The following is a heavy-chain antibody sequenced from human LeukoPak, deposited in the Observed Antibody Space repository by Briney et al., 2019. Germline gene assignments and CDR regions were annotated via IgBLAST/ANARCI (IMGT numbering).Heavy chain of an antibody. CDR3: ATETYYYDSSGYFTTFDY. CDR1: GYTLTELS. J-gene: IGHJ4*02. V-gene: IGHV1-24*01. CDR2: FDPEDGET. Sequence: ASVKVSCKVSGYTLTELSMHWVRQAPGKGREWMGGFDPEDGETIYAQKFQGRVTMTEDTSTDTAYMELSSLRSEDTAVYYCATETYYYDSSGYFTTFDYWGQGTLVTVSS. D-gene: IGHD3-22*01.